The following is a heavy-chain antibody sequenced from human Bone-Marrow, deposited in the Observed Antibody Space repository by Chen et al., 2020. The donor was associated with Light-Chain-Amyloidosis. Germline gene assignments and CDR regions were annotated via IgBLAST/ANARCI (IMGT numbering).Heavy chain of an antibody. J-gene: IGHJ5*02. CDR3: ARSPYDSSGYFFRWFAP. Sequence: QVQLVQPGAEVKKPGAPVTVSCKASGYTFTTSGIHWVRQAPGQSLEWMGWINAVNGNTRYSQKFQGRVTITRDTSATTAYMELSSLRSEDTAVYYCARSPYDSSGYFFRWFAPWGQGTQVTVSS. CDR1: GYTFTTSG. D-gene: IGHD3-22*01. V-gene: IGHV1-3*01. CDR2: INAVNGNT.